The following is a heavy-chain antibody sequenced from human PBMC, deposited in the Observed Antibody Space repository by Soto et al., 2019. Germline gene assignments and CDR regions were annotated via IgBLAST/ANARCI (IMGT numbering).Heavy chain of an antibody. CDR3: ARLDYDGAFDL. CDR2: INHSGST. V-gene: IGHV4-34*01. Sequence: QVQLQQWGAGLLKPSETLSLTCAVYGGSFSGYYWSWIRQPPGKGLEWIGEINHSGSTNYNPSLKSRVTISVDTSKNQFSLKLSSVTAADTAVYYCARLDYDGAFDLWGQGTMVTVSS. D-gene: IGHD4-17*01. J-gene: IGHJ3*01. CDR1: GGSFSGYY.